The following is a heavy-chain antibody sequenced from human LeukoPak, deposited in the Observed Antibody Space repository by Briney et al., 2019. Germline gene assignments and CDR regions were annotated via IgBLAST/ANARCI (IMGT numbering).Heavy chain of an antibody. CDR1: GFTFSGSA. D-gene: IGHD3-22*01. CDR3: ATAYYYDSSGYGNWFDP. J-gene: IGHJ5*02. Sequence: PGGSLRLSCAASGFTFSGSAMHWVRQASGKGLEWVGRIRSKANSYATAYAASVKGRFTIPRDDSKNTAYLQMNSLKTEDTAVYYCATAYYYDSSGYGNWFDPWGQGTLVTVSS. V-gene: IGHV3-73*01. CDR2: IRSKANSYAT.